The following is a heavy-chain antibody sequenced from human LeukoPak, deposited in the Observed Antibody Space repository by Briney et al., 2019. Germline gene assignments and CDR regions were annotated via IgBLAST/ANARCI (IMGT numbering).Heavy chain of an antibody. D-gene: IGHD3-9*01. CDR2: ISGSGGST. V-gene: IGHV3-23*01. CDR1: GFTFSSYA. CDR3: VKDYDTLTGYYSLSDY. J-gene: IGHJ4*02. Sequence: GGSLRLSCAASGFTFSSYAMSWVRQAPGKGLEWVSVISGSGGSTSYADSVKGRFTVSRDNSKNRLYLQMNSLRAEDTAIYYCVKDYDTLTGYYSLSDYWGQGTLVTVSS.